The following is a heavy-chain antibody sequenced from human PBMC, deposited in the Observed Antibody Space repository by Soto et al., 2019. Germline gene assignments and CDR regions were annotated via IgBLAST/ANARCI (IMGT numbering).Heavy chain of an antibody. D-gene: IGHD4-17*01. CDR3: AKDYDYGDSLPFDY. V-gene: IGHV3-23*01. CDR2: IIGIGDTA. CDR1: GFSFRDYG. J-gene: IGHJ4*02. Sequence: EVQLLEAGGGLVQPGGSLRLSCAASGFSFRDYGMSWVRQAPGKGLEWLSAIIGIGDTAYYADSVRGRFTISRDNSNNTLYLQLNDLGAEDTAIYYCAKDYDYGDSLPFDYWGQGTLVTVSS.